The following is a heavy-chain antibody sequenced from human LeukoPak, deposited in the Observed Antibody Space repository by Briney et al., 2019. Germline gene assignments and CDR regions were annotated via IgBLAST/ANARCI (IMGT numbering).Heavy chain of an antibody. J-gene: IGHJ3*02. CDR1: GFTFSSYA. CDR2: ITKDGNSQ. Sequence: GGSLRLSCAASGFTFSSYALDWVRQAPGKGLEWEAVITKDGNSQNYADAVKGRFTISRDNSKKTLYLHMNSLRPEDTAVYYCAGESFDIWGQGTTVTVSS. CDR3: AGESFDI. V-gene: IGHV3-30*04.